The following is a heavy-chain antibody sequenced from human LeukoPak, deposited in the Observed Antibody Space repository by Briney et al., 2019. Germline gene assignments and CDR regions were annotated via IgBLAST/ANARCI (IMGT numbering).Heavy chain of an antibody. CDR1: GGTFSSYA. V-gene: IGHV1-69*13. CDR3: ARDPELWWWGYFDY. CDR2: IIPIFGTA. J-gene: IGHJ4*02. Sequence: AASVKVSCKASGGTFSSYAISWLRQAPGQGLEWMGGIIPIFGTANYAQKFQGRVTITADVSTSTAYMELSSLRSEDTAVYYCARDPELWWWGYFDYWGQGTLVTVSS. D-gene: IGHD2-21*01.